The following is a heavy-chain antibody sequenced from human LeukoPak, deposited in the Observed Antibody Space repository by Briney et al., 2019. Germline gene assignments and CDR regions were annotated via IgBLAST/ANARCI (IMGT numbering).Heavy chain of an antibody. CDR2: INHSRST. J-gene: IGHJ4*02. CDR1: GGSFSGYY. V-gene: IGHV4-34*01. Sequence: SETLSLTCAVYGGSFSGYYWSWIRQPPGKGLEWIGEINHSRSTNYNPSLKSRVTISVDTSKNQFSLKLSSVTAADTAVYYCARDGRLVRGASDYWGQGTLVTVSS. CDR3: ARDGRLVRGASDY. D-gene: IGHD3-10*01.